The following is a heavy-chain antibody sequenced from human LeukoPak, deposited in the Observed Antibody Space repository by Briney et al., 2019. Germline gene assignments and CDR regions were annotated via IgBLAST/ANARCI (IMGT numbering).Heavy chain of an antibody. J-gene: IGHJ5*02. D-gene: IGHD2-2*01. CDR1: GGTFSSYA. Sequence: SVKVSCKASGGTFSSYAISWVRQAPGQGLEWMGRIISILGIANYAQKFQGRVTITADKSTSTAYMERSSLRSEDTAVYYCASQSGTYCSSTSCYRFDPWGRGTLVTVSS. V-gene: IGHV1-69*04. CDR3: ASQSGTYCSSTSCYRFDP. CDR2: IISILGIA.